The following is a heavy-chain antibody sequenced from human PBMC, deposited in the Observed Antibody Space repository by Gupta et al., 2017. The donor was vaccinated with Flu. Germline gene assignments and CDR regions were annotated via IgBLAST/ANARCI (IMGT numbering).Heavy chain of an antibody. Sequence: QVQLQESGPGLVKPSETLSLTCAVPGGSISSYFWTWIRQPPGKGLEWIGYIYNTGNTNYNPSLMSRVTISMDTSKNQFSLKLRSVTAADTAVYYCARHARKYLDYWGQGVLVTVSS. CDR1: GGSISSYF. CDR3: ARHARKYLDY. CDR2: IYNTGNT. J-gene: IGHJ4*02. V-gene: IGHV4-59*08.